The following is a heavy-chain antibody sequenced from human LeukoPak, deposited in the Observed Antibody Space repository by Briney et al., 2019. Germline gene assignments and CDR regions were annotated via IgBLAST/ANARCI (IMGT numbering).Heavy chain of an antibody. CDR2: IYYSGST. V-gene: IGHV4-59*08. D-gene: IGHD3-10*01. Sequence: SETLSLTCTVSGGSIGSYYWSWIRQPPGKGLEWIGYIYYSGSTNYNPSLKSRVTISIDTSKNQFSLKLSSVTAADTAVYYCARRTYYSGSGRDWLDPWGQGTLVTVSS. CDR1: GGSIGSYY. J-gene: IGHJ5*02. CDR3: ARRTYYSGSGRDWLDP.